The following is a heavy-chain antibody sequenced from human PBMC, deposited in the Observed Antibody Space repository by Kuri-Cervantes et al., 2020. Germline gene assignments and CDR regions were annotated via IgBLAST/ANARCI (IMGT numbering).Heavy chain of an antibody. CDR3: ARDERFGEPPR. D-gene: IGHD3-10*01. CDR2: IIPIFGTT. J-gene: IGHJ4*02. Sequence: SVKVSCKASGGTLSSYAISWVRQAPGQGLEWMGGIIPIFGTTNYAQQFQGRVTMTTDTSTSTAYMELRSLRSDDTAVYYCARDERFGEPPRWGQGTLVTVSS. V-gene: IGHV1-69*05. CDR1: GGTLSSYA.